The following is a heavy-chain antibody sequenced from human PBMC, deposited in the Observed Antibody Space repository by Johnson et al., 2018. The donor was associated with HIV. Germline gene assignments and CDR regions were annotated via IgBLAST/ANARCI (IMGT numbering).Heavy chain of an antibody. D-gene: IGHD3-22*01. CDR1: GFTFSSYA. CDR3: ARPTDPDSSGYFVIDAFDI. J-gene: IGHJ3*02. CDR2: ISYDGSNK. Sequence: HVQLVESGGGVVQPGRSLRLSCAASGFTFSSYAMHWVRQAPGKGLEWVAVISYDGSNKYYADSVKGRFTISRDNSKNTLYLQMNSLRAEDTAVYYCARPTDPDSSGYFVIDAFDIWGQGTMVTVSS. V-gene: IGHV3-30-3*01.